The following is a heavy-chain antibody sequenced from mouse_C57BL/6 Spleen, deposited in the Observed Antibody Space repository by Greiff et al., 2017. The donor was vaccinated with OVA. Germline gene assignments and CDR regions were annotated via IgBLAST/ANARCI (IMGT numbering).Heavy chain of an antibody. Sequence: VQVVESGAELVRPGTSVKVSCKASGYAFTNYLIEWVKQRPGQGLEWIGVINPGSGGTNYNEKFKGKATLTADKSSSTAYMQLSSLTSEDSAVYFCARDGSSRYYFDYWGQGTTLTVSS. CDR2: INPGSGGT. CDR1: GYAFTNYL. V-gene: IGHV1-54*01. CDR3: ARDGSSRYYFDY. D-gene: IGHD1-1*01. J-gene: IGHJ2*01.